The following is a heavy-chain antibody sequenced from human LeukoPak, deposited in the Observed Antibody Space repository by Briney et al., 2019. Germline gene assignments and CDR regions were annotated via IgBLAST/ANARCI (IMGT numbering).Heavy chain of an antibody. CDR2: INPNSGDT. Sequence: ASVKVSCRASGYTFTGYFIHWVRQAPRQGLGWMGWINPNSGDTRDAQRFQGRVTMTRDTTISTAYMELSSLKSDDTAVYYCARDLRGGTADYWGQGTLVTVSS. CDR3: ARDLRGGTADY. J-gene: IGHJ4*02. D-gene: IGHD2-15*01. CDR1: GYTFTGYF. V-gene: IGHV1-2*02.